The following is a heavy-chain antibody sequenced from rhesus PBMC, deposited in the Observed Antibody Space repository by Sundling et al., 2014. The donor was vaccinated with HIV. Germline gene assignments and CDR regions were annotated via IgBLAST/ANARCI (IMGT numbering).Heavy chain of an antibody. Sequence: QVQLQESGPGLVKPSETLSLTCAVSGGSISDSYYWNWIRQPPGKGLEWIGNIYGSSWTTYYNPSLKSRVTISKDTSKNQFSLKLSSVTAADTAVYYCGRLYSSGWFDYWGQGVLVTVSS. CDR2: IYGSSWTT. J-gene: IGHJ4*01. CDR1: GGSISDSYY. D-gene: IGHD6-31*01. V-gene: IGHV4S9*01. CDR3: GRLYSSGWFDY.